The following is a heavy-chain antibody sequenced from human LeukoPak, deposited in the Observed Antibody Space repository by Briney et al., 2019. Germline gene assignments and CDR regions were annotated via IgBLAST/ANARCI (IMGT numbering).Heavy chain of an antibody. CDR3: ARGRNTPPYDLDI. Sequence: EASARVSCKASGYPFSTYDITWVRQAPGQGLEWMGWISVYNGNTKYAQRLHGRVTMTTDTSTTTAYMDLRSLSSDDTAMYYCARGRNTPPYDLDIWGQGTVVTVSS. CDR1: GYPFSTYD. D-gene: IGHD3-10*01. CDR2: ISVYNGNT. J-gene: IGHJ3*02. V-gene: IGHV1-18*01.